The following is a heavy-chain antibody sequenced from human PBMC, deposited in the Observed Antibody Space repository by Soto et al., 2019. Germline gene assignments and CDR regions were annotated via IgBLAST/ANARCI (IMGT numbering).Heavy chain of an antibody. D-gene: IGHD1-1*01. Sequence: QVQLQESGPGLVKPSWTLSLTCAVSGDSITSRNWWSWVRQAPGNGMEWIGEIYHSGASTYNPSLKRRTPMSVDPSNNHFSLKLTSVTAADTALYFCVRDLGTGTDSWGRGTLVTVAS. J-gene: IGHJ5*01. CDR3: VRDLGTGTDS. CDR2: IYHSGAS. V-gene: IGHV4-4*02. CDR1: GDSITSRNW.